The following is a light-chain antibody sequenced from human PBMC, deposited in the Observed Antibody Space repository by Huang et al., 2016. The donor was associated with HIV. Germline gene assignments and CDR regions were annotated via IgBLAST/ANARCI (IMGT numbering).Light chain of an antibody. V-gene: IGKV4-1*01. Sequence: DIVMTQSPDSLAVSLGERATINCKSSQSVLYTSNNKNYLAWYQQKAGHPPKVLIYWASTRESGVPDRFSGSGSGTDFTLTISSLQAEDVAVYYCQQYYDTPLTFGGGTKVEIK. J-gene: IGKJ4*01. CDR3: QQYYDTPLT. CDR1: QSVLYTSNNKNY. CDR2: WAS.